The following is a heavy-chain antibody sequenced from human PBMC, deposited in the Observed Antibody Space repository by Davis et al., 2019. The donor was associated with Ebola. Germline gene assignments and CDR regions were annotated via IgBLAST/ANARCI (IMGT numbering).Heavy chain of an antibody. CDR3: ARVRNDYNYGGFDP. D-gene: IGHD5-24*01. V-gene: IGHV4-34*01. CDR1: GGSFSGYY. CDR2: INHSGST. J-gene: IGHJ5*02. Sequence: PSETLSLTCAVYGGSFSGYYWSWIRQPPGKGLEWIGEINHSGSTNYNPSLKSRVTISVDTSKNQFSLKLSSVTAADTAVYYCARVRNDYNYGGFDPWGQGTLVTVSS.